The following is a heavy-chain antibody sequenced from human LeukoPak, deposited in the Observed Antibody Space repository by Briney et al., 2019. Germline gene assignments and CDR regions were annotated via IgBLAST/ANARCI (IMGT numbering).Heavy chain of an antibody. CDR2: ISSGSAYK. J-gene: IGHJ3*02. D-gene: IGHD4-23*01. CDR1: GFTFNTYS. Sequence: PGGSLRLSCAASGFTFNTYSMTWVRQAPGKGLEWVSLISSGSAYKYYADSVKGRFTVSRDNAKNSLYLQMNTLRAEDTAVYYCAREGDYGGNDDVFDIWGQGTMVTVSS. V-gene: IGHV3-21*01. CDR3: AREGDYGGNDDVFDI.